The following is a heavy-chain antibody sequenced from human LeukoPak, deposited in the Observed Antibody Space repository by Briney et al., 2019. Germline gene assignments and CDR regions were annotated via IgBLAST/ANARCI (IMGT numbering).Heavy chain of an antibody. D-gene: IGHD3-22*01. Sequence: GGSLRLSCAASGFTFSSYGMHWVRQAPGKGLEWVAGISYDGSNEYYADTVKGRFTISRDNSKNTLYLQMDSLRAEDTAVYYCASSYDSSGFRDYWGQGTLVTVSS. J-gene: IGHJ4*02. CDR1: GFTFSSYG. CDR2: ISYDGSNE. CDR3: ASSYDSSGFRDY. V-gene: IGHV3-30*03.